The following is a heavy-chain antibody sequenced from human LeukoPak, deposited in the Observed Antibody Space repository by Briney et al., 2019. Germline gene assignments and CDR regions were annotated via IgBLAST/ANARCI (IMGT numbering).Heavy chain of an antibody. CDR2: ISASSSPI. J-gene: IGHJ4*02. CDR3: ARELVTPNFDY. D-gene: IGHD2-21*02. Sequence: GGSLRLSCAASGFTFSSYSMNWARQAPGKGLEWVSYISASSSPISYADSVKGRFTVSRDNAKNSLYLQVNNLRDEDTAVYYCARELVTPNFDYWGQGTLVTVSS. CDR1: GFTFSSYS. V-gene: IGHV3-48*02.